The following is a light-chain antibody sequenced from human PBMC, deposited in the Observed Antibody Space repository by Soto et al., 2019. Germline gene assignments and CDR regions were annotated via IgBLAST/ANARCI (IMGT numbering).Light chain of an antibody. Sequence: SYELTQPPSVSVSPGHTASITCSGDKLGDKYACWYQQKPGQSPVLVIYQDTKRPSGIPERFSGSNSGNTATLTISGTQAMDEADYYCQAWDSSPVVFGGGTQLTVL. CDR1: KLGDKY. V-gene: IGLV3-1*01. CDR3: QAWDSSPVV. CDR2: QDT. J-gene: IGLJ2*01.